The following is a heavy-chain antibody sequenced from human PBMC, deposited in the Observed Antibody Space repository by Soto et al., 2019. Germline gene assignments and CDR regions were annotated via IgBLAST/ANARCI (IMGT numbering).Heavy chain of an antibody. J-gene: IGHJ5*02. V-gene: IGHV3-23*01. CDR3: AKGSPYSGTYFHP. CDR1: GFTFSNYA. D-gene: IGHD1-26*01. CDR2: ISGSGGST. Sequence: DVQLLESGGGLVQPGGSLRLSCSASGFTFSNYAMSWVRRIPGKGLEWVSAISGSGGSTNYEDSVKGRFTISRDNSKSTLYLQMNSPRVDDTAVYYCAKGSPYSGTYFHPWGQGTLVTVSS.